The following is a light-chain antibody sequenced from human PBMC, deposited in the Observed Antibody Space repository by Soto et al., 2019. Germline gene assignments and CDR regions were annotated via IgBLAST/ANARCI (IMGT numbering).Light chain of an antibody. V-gene: IGLV1-51*01. Sequence: QSVLTQPASVSGSPGQSITISCTGTSSDVGTYNLVSWYQQLPGKVPKLLIYEVFKRPSGIPDRFSGSKSGTSATLGITGFQTGDEADYYCGSWDSSLSAYVFGTGTKLTVL. CDR2: EVF. J-gene: IGLJ1*01. CDR1: SSDVGTYNL. CDR3: GSWDSSLSAYV.